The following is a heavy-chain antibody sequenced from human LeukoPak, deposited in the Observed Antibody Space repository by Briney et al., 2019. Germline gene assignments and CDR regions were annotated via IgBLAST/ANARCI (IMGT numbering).Heavy chain of an antibody. Sequence: GRSLRLSCAASGFTFSSNAMHWVRQAPGKGLEWVAVISYDGSNKYYADSVRGRFTISRDNSKNTLYLQMNSLRAEDTAVYYCAREQQIVVVPAAITGFFDYWGQGTLVTVSS. J-gene: IGHJ4*02. V-gene: IGHV3-30*01. CDR1: GFTFSSNA. D-gene: IGHD2-2*01. CDR3: AREQQIVVVPAAITGFFDY. CDR2: ISYDGSNK.